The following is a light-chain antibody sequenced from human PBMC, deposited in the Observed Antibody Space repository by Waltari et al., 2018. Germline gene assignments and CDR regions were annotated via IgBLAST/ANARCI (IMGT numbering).Light chain of an antibody. J-gene: IGKJ1*01. CDR1: QSVSRT. Sequence: EIVFTQSPGTLSLSPGERATLSCRASQSVSRTLAWYQQKPGQAPRLLIYGASTRATGIPGRFSGGGSGTDFSLTINRLEPEDFAVYYCQHYVRLPATFGQGTKVEIK. CDR2: GAS. V-gene: IGKV3-20*01. CDR3: QHYVRLPAT.